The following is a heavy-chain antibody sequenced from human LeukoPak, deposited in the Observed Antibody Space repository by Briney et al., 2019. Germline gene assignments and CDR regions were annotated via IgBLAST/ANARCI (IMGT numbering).Heavy chain of an antibody. CDR1: GFTFSSYA. V-gene: IGHV3-23*01. J-gene: IGHJ5*02. CDR3: AKDDFWSGYGEKTNWFDP. Sequence: PGGSLRLSCAASGFTFSSYAVSWVRQAPGKGLEWVSAISGSGGSTYYADSVKGRFTISRDNSKNTLYLQMNSLRAEDTAVYYCAKDDFWSGYGEKTNWFDPWGQGTLVTVSS. D-gene: IGHD3-3*01. CDR2: ISGSGGST.